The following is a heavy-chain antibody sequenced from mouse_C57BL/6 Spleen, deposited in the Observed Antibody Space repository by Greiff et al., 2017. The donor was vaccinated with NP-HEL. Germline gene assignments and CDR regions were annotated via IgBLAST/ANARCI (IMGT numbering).Heavy chain of an antibody. V-gene: IGHV5-6*01. CDR1: GFTFSSYG. J-gene: IGHJ1*03. Sequence: EVKLVESGGDLVKPGGSLKLSCAASGFTFSSYGMSWVRQTPDKRLEWVATISSGGSYTYYPDSVKGRFTISRDNAKNTLYLQMSSLKSEDTAMYYCARSEYYGSSSYWYFDVWGTGTTVTVSS. CDR2: ISSGGSYT. D-gene: IGHD1-1*01. CDR3: ARSEYYGSSSYWYFDV.